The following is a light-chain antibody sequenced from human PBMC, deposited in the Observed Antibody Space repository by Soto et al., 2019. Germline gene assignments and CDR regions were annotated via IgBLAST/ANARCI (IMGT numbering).Light chain of an antibody. V-gene: IGLV1-47*01. CDR1: SSNIGSNY. J-gene: IGLJ3*02. CDR3: AAWDDSLSGWV. CDR2: RNN. Sequence: QPVLTQPPSASGTPGQRVTICCSGSSSNIGSNYVYWYQQLPGTAPKLLIYRNNQRPSGVPDRFSGSKSGTSASLAISGLRSEDEADYYCAAWDDSLSGWVFGGGTKLTVL.